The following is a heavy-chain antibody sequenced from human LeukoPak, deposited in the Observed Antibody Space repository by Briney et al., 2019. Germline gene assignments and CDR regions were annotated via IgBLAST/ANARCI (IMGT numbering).Heavy chain of an antibody. CDR1: GFTFSSYS. V-gene: IGHV3-23*01. Sequence: GGSLRLSCAASGFTFSSYSMSWVRQAPGKGLEWVSSISASGYSTYYADSVKGRFTISRDNSKNTLYLQMNSLRAEDTAVYYCARIILASGTDYWGQGTLVTVSS. CDR2: ISASGYST. D-gene: IGHD6-13*01. CDR3: ARIILASGTDY. J-gene: IGHJ4*02.